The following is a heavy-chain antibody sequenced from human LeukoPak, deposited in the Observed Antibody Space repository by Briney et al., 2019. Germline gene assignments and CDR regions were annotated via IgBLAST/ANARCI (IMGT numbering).Heavy chain of an antibody. D-gene: IGHD3-10*01. CDR2: TIPIFGTA. Sequence: ASVKVSCKASGGTFSSYAISWVRQAPGQGLEWMGGTIPIFGTANYAQKFQGRVTITADKSTSTAYMELSSLRSEDTAVYYCARDSMVRGVTHQQYYYGMDVWGQGTLVTVSS. CDR1: GGTFSSYA. CDR3: ARDSMVRGVTHQQYYYGMDV. J-gene: IGHJ6*02. V-gene: IGHV1-69*06.